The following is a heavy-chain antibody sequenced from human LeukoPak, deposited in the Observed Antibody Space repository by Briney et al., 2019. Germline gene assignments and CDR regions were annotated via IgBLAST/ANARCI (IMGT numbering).Heavy chain of an antibody. Sequence: GRSLRLSCAASGFTFSSYAMHWVRQAPGKGLEWVAVISYDGSNKYYADSVKGRFTISRDNSKNTLYLQMNSLRAEDTAVYYCARGGYGSWGQGTLVTVSS. CDR2: ISYDGSNK. CDR3: ARGGYGS. D-gene: IGHD5-18*01. CDR1: GFTFSSYA. J-gene: IGHJ5*02. V-gene: IGHV3-30-3*01.